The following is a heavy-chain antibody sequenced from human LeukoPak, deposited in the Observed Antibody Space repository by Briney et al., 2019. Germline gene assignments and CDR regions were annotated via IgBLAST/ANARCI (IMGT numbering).Heavy chain of an antibody. Sequence: SETLSLTCTVSGGSISSYYWGWIRQPPGKGLEWIGSIYYSGSTYYNPSLKSRVTISVDTSKNQFSLKLSSVTAADTAVYYCARHASPPYPYCSGGSCPFDYWGQGTLVTVSS. CDR2: IYYSGST. V-gene: IGHV4-39*01. CDR3: ARHASPPYPYCSGGSCPFDY. D-gene: IGHD2-15*01. CDR1: GGSISSYY. J-gene: IGHJ4*02.